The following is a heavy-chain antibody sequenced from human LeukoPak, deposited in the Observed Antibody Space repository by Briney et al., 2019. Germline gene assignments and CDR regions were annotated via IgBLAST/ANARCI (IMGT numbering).Heavy chain of an antibody. Sequence: ASVKVSCKASGYTFTRYDINWVRQATGRGLEWMGWINPNSGNRGYAQKLQGRVTITRDTSINTAYMELSSLRSDDTAVYYCARANGDLDYWGQGTLVTVSS. CDR1: GYTFTRYD. D-gene: IGHD4-17*01. J-gene: IGHJ4*02. V-gene: IGHV1-8*03. CDR2: INPNSGNR. CDR3: ARANGDLDY.